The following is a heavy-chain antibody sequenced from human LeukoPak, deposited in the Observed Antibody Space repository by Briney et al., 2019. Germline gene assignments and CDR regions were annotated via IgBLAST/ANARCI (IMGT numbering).Heavy chain of an antibody. CDR1: GYSFTSYW. J-gene: IGHJ5*02. CDR2: IYPGDSDT. Sequence: GESLKISCKGSGYSFTSYWIGWVRQMPGKGLEWMGIIYPGDSDTRYSPSFQGQVTISADKSISTAYLQWSSLKASDTAVYYCARLSGNWNYGSSTWFDPWGQGTLVTVSS. V-gene: IGHV5-51*01. D-gene: IGHD1-7*01. CDR3: ARLSGNWNYGSSTWFDP.